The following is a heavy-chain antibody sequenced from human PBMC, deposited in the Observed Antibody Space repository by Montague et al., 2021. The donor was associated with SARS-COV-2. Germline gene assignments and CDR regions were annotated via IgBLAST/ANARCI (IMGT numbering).Heavy chain of an antibody. CDR3: ARLKRYFDSSGSPSAFDF. CDR1: GGSITNNIDY. J-gene: IGHJ3*01. CDR2: IYYTGNT. Sequence: SETLSLTRTVSGGSITNNIDYWAWIRQPPGKDLEWVGSIYYTGNTYYNPSLKSRVAISVVTSKNHFTLKLSSVTAAETAVYYCARLKRYFDSSGSPSAFDFWGQGTKVTVSS. D-gene: IGHD3-22*01. V-gene: IGHV4-39*02.